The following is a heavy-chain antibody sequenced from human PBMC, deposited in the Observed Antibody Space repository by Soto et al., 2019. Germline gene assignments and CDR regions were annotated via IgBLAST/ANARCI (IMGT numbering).Heavy chain of an antibody. CDR1: GYTFSGYF. Sequence: QVQLVQSGAEVKKPGASVRISCRASGYTFSGYFLHWVRQAPGEGLEGMGIINPSGGSTTYAQKFQGRVRMATDRSTSTLYMELTMLRSDATSVYFCARSRRVGVATKGVYHFSGIDVWGQGTAVTVS. CDR2: INPSGGST. J-gene: IGHJ6*02. CDR3: ARSRRVGVATKGVYHFSGIDV. V-gene: IGHV1-46*01. D-gene: IGHD3-3*01.